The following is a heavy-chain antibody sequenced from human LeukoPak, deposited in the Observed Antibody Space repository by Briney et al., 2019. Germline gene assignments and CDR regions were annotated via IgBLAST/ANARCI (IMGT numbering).Heavy chain of an antibody. D-gene: IGHD3-10*02. CDR3: AELGITMIGGV. CDR1: GFTLSNYS. Sequence: PGGSLRLSCAASGFTLSNYSMNWVRQAPGKGLEWVSSISSSSRYIHYADSVKGRFTISRDNAKNSLYLQMNSLRAEDTAVYYCAELGITMIGGVWGKGTTVTISS. CDR2: ISSSSRYI. J-gene: IGHJ6*04. V-gene: IGHV3-21*01.